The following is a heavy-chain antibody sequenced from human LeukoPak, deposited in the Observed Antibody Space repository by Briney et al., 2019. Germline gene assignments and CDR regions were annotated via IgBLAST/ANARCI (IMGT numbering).Heavy chain of an antibody. D-gene: IGHD3-22*01. CDR3: ARGRHYYDSSDYYYEGDAFDI. J-gene: IGHJ3*02. CDR2: INPSGTST. Sequence: ASVKVSCKASGYTFTGYYMHWVRQAPGQGLECMGIINPSGTSTSYAQKFQGRVTMTRDMSTSTVYMELSSLRSEDTAVYYCARGRHYYDSSDYYYEGDAFDIWGQGTMVTVSS. CDR1: GYTFTGYY. V-gene: IGHV1-46*01.